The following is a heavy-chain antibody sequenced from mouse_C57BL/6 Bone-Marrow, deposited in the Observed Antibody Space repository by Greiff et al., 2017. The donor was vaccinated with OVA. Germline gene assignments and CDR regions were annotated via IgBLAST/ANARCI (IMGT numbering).Heavy chain of an antibody. D-gene: IGHD1-1*01. CDR3: ARSRNYYGSSYGFAY. CDR2: IYPRSGNT. V-gene: IGHV1-81*01. J-gene: IGHJ3*01. Sequence: QVQLQQSGAELARPGASVKLSCKASGYTFTSYGISWVKQRTGQGLEWIGEIYPRSGNTYYNEKFKGKATLTADKSSSTAYMELSSLTSEDSAVYFCARSRNYYGSSYGFAYWGQGTLVTVSA. CDR1: GYTFTSYG.